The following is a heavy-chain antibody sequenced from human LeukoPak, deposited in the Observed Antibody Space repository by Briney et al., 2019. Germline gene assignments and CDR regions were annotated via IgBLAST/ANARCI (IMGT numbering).Heavy chain of an antibody. D-gene: IGHD5-18*01. CDR2: ISYDGSNK. J-gene: IGHJ4*02. V-gene: IGHV3-30*18. CDR1: GFTFNSYG. CDR3: AKDERIVDTLVSFDY. Sequence: GGSLRLSCAASGFTFNSYGMHWVRQAPGKGLEWVALISYDGSNKYYADSLKGRFTISRDNSKNTLYLQMNSLRAEDTAVYYCAKDERIVDTLVSFDYWGQGTLVTVSS.